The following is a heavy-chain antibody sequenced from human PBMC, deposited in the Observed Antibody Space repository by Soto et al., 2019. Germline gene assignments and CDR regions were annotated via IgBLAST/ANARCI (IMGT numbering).Heavy chain of an antibody. CDR3: ARALSLGGGDAFVI. V-gene: IGHV4-4*07. CDR1: GGSISSYY. CDR2: IYTRGST. D-gene: IGHD1-26*01. J-gene: IGHJ3*02. Sequence: QVQLQESGPGLVKPSETLSLTCTVSGGSISSYYWSWFRQPAGKGLEWIGRIYTRGSTNYNPSLKRRPTRSVDTSKHQFALKLGSVTAADTAVYYCARALSLGGGDAFVIWGRGTMVTVSS.